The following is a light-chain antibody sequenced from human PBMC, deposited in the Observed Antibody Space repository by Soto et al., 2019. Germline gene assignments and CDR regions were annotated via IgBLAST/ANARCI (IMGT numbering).Light chain of an antibody. V-gene: IGLV2-8*01. CDR3: SSYGGRYNYV. CDR1: STDVGGYNY. CDR2: EVS. J-gene: IGLJ1*01. Sequence: QSALTQPPSAAGSPGQSVTISCTGTSTDVGGYNYVSWYQQYPGKAPKLMIYEVSKRPSGVPDRFSGSKSGNTASLTVSGLQAEDEAYYYCSSYGGRYNYVFGTGTKLTVL.